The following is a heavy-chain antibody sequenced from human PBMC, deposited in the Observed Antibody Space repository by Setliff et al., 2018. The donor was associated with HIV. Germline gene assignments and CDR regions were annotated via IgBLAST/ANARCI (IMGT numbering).Heavy chain of an antibody. CDR1: GYTFTGHY. D-gene: IGHD3-22*01. J-gene: IGHJ6*03. CDR2: VNPNSGGT. V-gene: IGHV1-2*02. CDR3: ARAEGYYDNSVNPGRYYYYYMDV. Sequence: ASVKVSCKASGYTFTGHYMHWMRQAPGQGLEWMGWVNPNSGGTNYAQKFQGRVTMTRDTSISTAYMELSSLRSEDTAVYYCARAEGYYDNSVNPGRYYYYYMDVWGKGTTVTVSS.